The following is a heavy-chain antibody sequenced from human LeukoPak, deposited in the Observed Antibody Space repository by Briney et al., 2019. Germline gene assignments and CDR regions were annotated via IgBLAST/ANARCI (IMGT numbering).Heavy chain of an antibody. D-gene: IGHD4-17*01. Sequence: SETLSLTCTVSGGSISSYYWSWIRQPPGKGLERIGYIYYSGSTNYNPSLKSRVTISVDTSKNQFSLKLSSVTAADTAVYYCARDYGDQGWFDLWGQGTLVTVSS. CDR1: GGSISSYY. CDR2: IYYSGST. CDR3: ARDYGDQGWFDL. V-gene: IGHV4-59*01. J-gene: IGHJ5*02.